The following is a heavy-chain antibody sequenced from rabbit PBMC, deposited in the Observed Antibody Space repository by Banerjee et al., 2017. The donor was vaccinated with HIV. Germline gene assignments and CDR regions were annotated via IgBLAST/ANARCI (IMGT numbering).Heavy chain of an antibody. J-gene: IGHJ4*01. CDR1: GFDFSSYYY. CDR2: IYSDSSAST. Sequence: QEQLEESGGDLVKPEGSLTLTCTASGFDFSSYYYMCLVRRAPGKGLEWIGCIYSDSSASTYYASWVNGRFTISKTSSTTVTLQMTSLTAADTATYFCARDLAGVIGWNFNLWGPGTLVTVS. CDR3: ARDLAGVIGWNFNL. V-gene: IGHV1S45*01. D-gene: IGHD4-1*01.